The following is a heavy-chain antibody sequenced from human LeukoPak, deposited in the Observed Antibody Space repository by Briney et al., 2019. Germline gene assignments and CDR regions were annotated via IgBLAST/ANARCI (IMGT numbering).Heavy chain of an antibody. Sequence: GGSLRLSCEASGFTFSNYAMSWVRQAPGKGLEWVSAITGMGANTYYADSVKGRFTISRDKSKNTLSLQMNSLRAEDTAVYYCAQQVGYCSSGSCYFTYWGQGTLVTVSS. CDR3: AQQVGYCSSGSCYFTY. J-gene: IGHJ1*01. CDR1: GFTFSNYA. D-gene: IGHD2-15*01. CDR2: ITGMGANT. V-gene: IGHV3-23*01.